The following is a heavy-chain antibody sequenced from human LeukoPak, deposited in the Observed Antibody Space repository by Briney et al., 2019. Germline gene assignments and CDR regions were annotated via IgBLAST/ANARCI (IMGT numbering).Heavy chain of an antibody. J-gene: IGHJ4*02. CDR3: AKDSDFWSGYSSPLDY. CDR2: ISGSGGST. Sequence: GGSLRLSCAASGFTFSSYAMSWVRQAPGKGLEWVSAISGSGGSTYYADSVKGRLTISRDNSKNTLYLQMNSLRAEDTAVYYCAKDSDFWSGYSSPLDYWGQGTLVTVSS. V-gene: IGHV3-23*01. D-gene: IGHD3-3*01. CDR1: GFTFSSYA.